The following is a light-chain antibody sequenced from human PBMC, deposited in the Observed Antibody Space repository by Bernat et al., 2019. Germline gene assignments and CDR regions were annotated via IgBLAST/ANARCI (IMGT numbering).Light chain of an antibody. Sequence: SYELTQPPSVSVSPGQTASITCSGDRLANTCWYQQKPGQSPVVVIFRDNKRPSGIPERFSVSNSGNTATLTISGTQPMDEADYYCQAWDSSAGVFGGGTKLTVL. J-gene: IGLJ3*02. CDR3: QAWDSSAGV. CDR2: RDN. CDR1: RLAN. V-gene: IGLV3-1*01.